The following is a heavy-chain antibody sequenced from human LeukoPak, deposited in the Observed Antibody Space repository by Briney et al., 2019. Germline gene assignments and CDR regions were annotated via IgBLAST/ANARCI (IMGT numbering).Heavy chain of an antibody. D-gene: IGHD3-10*01. CDR3: ATGYLITMVRGVIIQNWFDP. J-gene: IGHJ5*02. CDR1: GYTLTELS. Sequence: ASVKVSCKVSGYTLTELSMHWVRQAPGKGLEWMGGFDPEDGETIYAQKFQGRVTMTEDTSTDTAYMELSSLRSEDTAVYYCATGYLITMVRGVIIQNWFDPWAREPWSPSPQ. CDR2: FDPEDGET. V-gene: IGHV1-24*01.